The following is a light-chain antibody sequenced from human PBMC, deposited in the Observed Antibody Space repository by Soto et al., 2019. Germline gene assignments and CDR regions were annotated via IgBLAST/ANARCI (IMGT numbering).Light chain of an antibody. CDR2: SNN. Sequence: QSVLTQPPSTSETPGQRVTISCSGSSSNIGSNNVNWYQQLPGTAPKLLIYSNNQRPSGVPDRFSGSKSGTSASLAISGLQSEDEADYYCATWDDSLNGWVYGGGTKVTVL. V-gene: IGLV1-44*01. CDR1: SSNIGSNN. J-gene: IGLJ3*02. CDR3: ATWDDSLNGWV.